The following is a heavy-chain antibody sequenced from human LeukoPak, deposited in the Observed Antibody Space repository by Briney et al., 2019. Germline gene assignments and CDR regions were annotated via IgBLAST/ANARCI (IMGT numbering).Heavy chain of an antibody. J-gene: IGHJ5*02. D-gene: IGHD3-10*01. CDR1: GGSISSYY. Sequence: PSETLSLTCTVSGGSISSYYWSWIRQPPGKGLEWIGYIYYSGSTNYNPSLKSRVTISVAESKNKFSLKLNSVTGADTAGFYCAGLTMVGSGGGIGWFDPWGQGTLVTVSS. V-gene: IGHV4-59*01. CDR3: AGLTMVGSGGGIGWFDP. CDR2: IYYSGST.